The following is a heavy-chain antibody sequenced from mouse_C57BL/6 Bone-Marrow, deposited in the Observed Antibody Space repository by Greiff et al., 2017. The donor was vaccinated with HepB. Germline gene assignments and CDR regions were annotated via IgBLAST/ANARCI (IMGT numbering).Heavy chain of an antibody. CDR3: ARLIYYYAMDY. V-gene: IGHV5-4*01. D-gene: IGHD2-4*01. J-gene: IGHJ4*01. CDR1: GFTFSSYA. CDR2: IGDGGSYT. Sequence: EVQLVESGGGLVKPGGSLKLSCAASGFTFSSYAMSWVRQTPEKRLEWVATIGDGGSYTYYPDNVKGRFTISRDNAKNNLYLQMSHLKSEDTAMYYCARLIYYYAMDYWGQGTSVTVSS.